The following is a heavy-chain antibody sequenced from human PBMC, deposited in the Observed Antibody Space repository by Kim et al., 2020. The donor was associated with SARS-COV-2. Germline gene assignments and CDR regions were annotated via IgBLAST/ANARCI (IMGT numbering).Heavy chain of an antibody. CDR3: ARDNGDYPLYYAMDV. D-gene: IGHD4-17*01. CDR2: VDHSGST. V-gene: IGHV4-59*01. J-gene: IGHJ6*02. Sequence: SETLSLTCTVSGGSISSYYWGWIRQSPGKGLEWIGYVDHSGSTNYNPSLRSRVTISVDTSKNQFSLKVTSVTAADTAEYYCARDNGDYPLYYAMDVWGQGTTVTVSS. CDR1: GGSISSYY.